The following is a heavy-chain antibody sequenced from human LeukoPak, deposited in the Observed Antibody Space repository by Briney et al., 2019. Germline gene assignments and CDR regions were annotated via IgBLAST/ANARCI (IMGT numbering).Heavy chain of an antibody. CDR3: ARDPSVYYYYMDV. V-gene: IGHV3-21*01. D-gene: IGHD3-10*01. CDR1: GFTFSDYY. J-gene: IGHJ6*03. CDR2: ISSSGSYI. Sequence: GGSLRLSCAASGFTFSDYYMNWVRQAPGKGLEWVSSISSSGSYIYYADSVKGRFTISRDNSKNTLYLQMNSLRAEDTAVYYCARDPSVYYYYMDVWGKGTTVTISS.